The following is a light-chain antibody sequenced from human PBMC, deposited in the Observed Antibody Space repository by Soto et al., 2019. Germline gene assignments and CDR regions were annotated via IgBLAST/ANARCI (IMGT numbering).Light chain of an antibody. CDR1: SSDVGSYNL. J-gene: IGLJ1*01. Sequence: QSALTQPASVSGSPGQSITISCTGTSSDVGSYNLVSWYQQHPDKAPKLMIYEGSKRPTGVSNRFSGSKSVNTAYLTISGLQAEDEADYYCCSYAGSSNPLYVLGTGTKLTVL. V-gene: IGLV2-23*01. CDR3: CSYAGSSNPLYV. CDR2: EGS.